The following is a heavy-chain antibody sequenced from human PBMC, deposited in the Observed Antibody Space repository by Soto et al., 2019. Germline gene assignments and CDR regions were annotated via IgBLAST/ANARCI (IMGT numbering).Heavy chain of an antibody. D-gene: IGHD2-15*01. Sequence: SQTLSLTCAISGDSVSSHSAAWNWTRQSPSRGLEWLGRTYYRSKWYNDYAVSVKSRIIINPDTSKNQFSLQLNSVTPEDTAVYYCARDDHCSGGSCYNLADYWGQGTLVTVSS. V-gene: IGHV6-1*01. CDR2: TYYRSKWYN. J-gene: IGHJ4*02. CDR3: ARDDHCSGGSCYNLADY. CDR1: GDSVSSHSAA.